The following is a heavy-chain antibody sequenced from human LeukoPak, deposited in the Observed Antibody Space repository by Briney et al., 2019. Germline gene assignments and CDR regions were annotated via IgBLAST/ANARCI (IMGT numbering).Heavy chain of an antibody. CDR1: GGSISSSHYY. V-gene: IGHV4-61*01. D-gene: IGHD3-10*01. CDR2: LFYSGST. J-gene: IGHJ4*02. Sequence: SETLSLTCTVSGGSISSSHYYWSWIRQPPGKGLEWIAYLFYSGSTDYNPSLESRVTISVDTSKNQFSLKLRSVTAADTAVYYCATVAVIRGVTYFDYWGQGTLVTVSS. CDR3: ATVAVIRGVTYFDY.